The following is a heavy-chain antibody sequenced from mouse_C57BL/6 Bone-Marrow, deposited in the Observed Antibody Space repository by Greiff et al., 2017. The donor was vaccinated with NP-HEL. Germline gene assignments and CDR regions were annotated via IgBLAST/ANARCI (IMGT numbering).Heavy chain of an antibody. CDR2: IYIGNGYT. CDR1: GYTFTSYG. CDR3: ARSFIYDGYGFDY. V-gene: IGHV1-58*01. Sequence: EVQLVESGAELVRPGSSVKMSCKTSGYTFTSYGINWVKQRPGQGLEWIGYIYIGNGYTEYNEKFKGKATLTSDTSSSTAYMQLSSLTSEDSSIYFCARSFIYDGYGFDYWCQGTTLTVSS. D-gene: IGHD2-3*01. J-gene: IGHJ2*01.